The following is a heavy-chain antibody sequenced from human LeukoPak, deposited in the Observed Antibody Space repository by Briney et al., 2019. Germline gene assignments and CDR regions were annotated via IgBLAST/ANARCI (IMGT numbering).Heavy chain of an antibody. CDR3: ARGPPYYYGSGYYYYMDV. CDR1: GGSISSYY. J-gene: IGHJ6*03. V-gene: IGHV4-4*07. CDR2: IYTSGST. D-gene: IGHD3-10*01. Sequence: PSETLSLTCTVSGGSISSYYWSWIRQPAGKGLEWIGRIYTSGSTNYNPSLKSRVTISVDKSKNQFSLKLSSVTAVDTAVYYCARGPPYYYGSGYYYYMDVWGKGTTVTVSS.